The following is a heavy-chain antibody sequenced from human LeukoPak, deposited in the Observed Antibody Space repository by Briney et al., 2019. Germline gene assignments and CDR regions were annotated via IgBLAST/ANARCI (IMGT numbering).Heavy chain of an antibody. V-gene: IGHV4-61*02. CDR1: GGSISSGSYY. Sequence: SETLSLTCTVSGGSISSGSYYWSWIRQPAGKGLEWIGRIYTSGSTNYNPSLKSRVTISVDTSKSQFSLKLSSVTAADTAVYYCARGQAFDPWGQGTLVTVSS. CDR2: IYTSGST. J-gene: IGHJ5*02. CDR3: ARGQAFDP.